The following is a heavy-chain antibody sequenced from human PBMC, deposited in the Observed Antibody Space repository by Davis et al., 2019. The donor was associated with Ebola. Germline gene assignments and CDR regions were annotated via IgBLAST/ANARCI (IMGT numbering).Heavy chain of an antibody. D-gene: IGHD6-13*01. J-gene: IGHJ6*04. CDR2: INTNTGNP. CDR1: GYTFTSYA. CDR3: ARGGSSSWYGYYYYGMDV. Sequence: AASVKVSCKASGYTFTSYAMNWVRQAPGQGLEWMGWINTNTGNPTYAQGFTGRFVFSLDTSVSTAYLQISSLKAEDTAVYYCARGGSSSWYGYYYYGMDVWGKGTTVTVSS. V-gene: IGHV7-4-1*02.